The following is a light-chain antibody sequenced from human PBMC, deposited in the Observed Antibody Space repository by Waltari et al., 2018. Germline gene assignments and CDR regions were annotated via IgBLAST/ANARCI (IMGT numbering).Light chain of an antibody. Sequence: QSVLTQPPSASGTPGPRLPISCSGISSNIGSHPVNWYQQLPGTAPNLLKFNNEQRPSGVPDRFSGSKAVTSASLASSGLQSEDEADYYCATWDDSLNGEVFGTGNKVTVL. V-gene: IGLV1-44*01. J-gene: IGLJ1*01. CDR3: ATWDDSLNGEV. CDR1: SSNIGSHP. CDR2: NNE.